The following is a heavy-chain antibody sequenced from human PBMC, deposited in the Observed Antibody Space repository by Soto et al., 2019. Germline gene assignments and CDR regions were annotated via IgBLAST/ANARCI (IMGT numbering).Heavy chain of an antibody. J-gene: IGHJ6*03. CDR3: ARGRYGDYFYFSGAPDMDV. Sequence: SETLSLTCAVYGGSFSGYYWSWIRQPPGKGLEWIGEINHSGSTNYNPSLKSRVTISVDTSKNQFSLKLSSVTAADTAVYYCARGRYGDYFYFSGAPDMDVWGKGTTVTVSS. V-gene: IGHV4-34*01. CDR1: GGSFSGYY. D-gene: IGHD4-17*01. CDR2: INHSGST.